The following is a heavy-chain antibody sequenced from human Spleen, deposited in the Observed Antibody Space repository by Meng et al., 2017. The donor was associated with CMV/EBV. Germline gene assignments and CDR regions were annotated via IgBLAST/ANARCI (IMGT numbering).Heavy chain of an antibody. CDR1: GFTVSSTY. J-gene: IGHJ4*02. CDR3: ARGYDYLWGSYRPLDY. V-gene: IGHV3-66*02. CDR2: IVSGGVT. Sequence: GESLKISCAASGFTVSSTYMTWVRQAPGKGLEWVSVIVSGGVTYYADSVKGRFTISRDNSKNTLYLQMGTLRPEDTAVYHCARGYDYLWGSYRPLDYWGQGTQVTVSS. D-gene: IGHD3-16*02.